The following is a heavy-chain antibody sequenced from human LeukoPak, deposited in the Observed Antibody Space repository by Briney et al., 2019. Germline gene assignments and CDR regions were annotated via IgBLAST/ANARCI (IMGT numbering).Heavy chain of an antibody. J-gene: IGHJ4*02. V-gene: IGHV3-48*03. D-gene: IGHD3-22*01. Sequence: PGGSLRLSCAASGFTFSSYEMNWVRQAPGKGLEWVSYISSSGSTIYYADSVKGRFTISRDNAKNSLYQQMNSLRAEDTAVYYCAREYYYDSSGYYGGDYWGQGTLVTVSS. CDR3: AREYYYDSSGYYGGDY. CDR2: ISSSGSTI. CDR1: GFTFSSYE.